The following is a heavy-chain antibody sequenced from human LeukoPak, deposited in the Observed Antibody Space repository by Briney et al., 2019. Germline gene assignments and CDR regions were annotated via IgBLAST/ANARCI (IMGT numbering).Heavy chain of an antibody. V-gene: IGHV4-38-2*02. Sequence: KPSETLSLTCSASGYSISTGYYWVWIRQSPGKGLEWIGSIYRSGSTNYNPSLKSRVTISVDTSNNQFSLKVSSVTAADTAVYYCARGDCSSTICYSPMDVWGKGTTVTVSS. CDR1: GYSISTGYY. J-gene: IGHJ6*03. CDR2: IYRSGST. CDR3: ARGDCSSTICYSPMDV. D-gene: IGHD2-2*01.